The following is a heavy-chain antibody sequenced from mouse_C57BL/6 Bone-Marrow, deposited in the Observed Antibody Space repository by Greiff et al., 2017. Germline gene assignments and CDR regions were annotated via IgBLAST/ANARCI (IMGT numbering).Heavy chain of an antibody. CDR2: INPGSGGT. J-gene: IGHJ2*01. CDR1: GYAFTNYL. D-gene: IGHD1-3*01. CDR3: ARGGVGGEDY. V-gene: IGHV1-54*01. Sequence: QVQLKESGAELVRPGTSVKVSCKASGYAFTNYLIEWVKQRPGQGLEWIGVINPGSGGTNYNEKFKGKATLTADKSSSTAYMQLSSLTSEDSAVYFCARGGVGGEDYWGQGTTLTVSS.